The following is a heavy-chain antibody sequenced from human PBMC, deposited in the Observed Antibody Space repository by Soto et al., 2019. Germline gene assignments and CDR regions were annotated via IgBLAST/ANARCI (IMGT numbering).Heavy chain of an antibody. CDR3: VPNFDY. J-gene: IGHJ4*02. CDR2: ISNNSSHE. V-gene: IGHV3-30*03. Sequence: QVEVVQSGGGVVQPGKSVRLSCKASGFIFSDYGVHWARQAPGKGLQWVAFISNNSSHEYNADSVKGRFTISRDNSQNTVYLHLKSLRPEDTAVYYCVPNFDYWGQGTRVNVSP. CDR1: GFIFSDYG.